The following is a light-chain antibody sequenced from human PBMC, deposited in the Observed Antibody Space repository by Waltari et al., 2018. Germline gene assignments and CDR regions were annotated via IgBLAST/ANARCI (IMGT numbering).Light chain of an antibody. Sequence: EIVLTQSPDTLSLSPGERATLSCRASQSVSSYLAWYQQKPGQAPRLLIYDASNRATGIPARFSGSGSGTDFTLTISSLEPEDFAVYYCQQRINWPLTFGGGTNVEIK. V-gene: IGKV3-11*01. CDR2: DAS. J-gene: IGKJ4*01. CDR3: QQRINWPLT. CDR1: QSVSSY.